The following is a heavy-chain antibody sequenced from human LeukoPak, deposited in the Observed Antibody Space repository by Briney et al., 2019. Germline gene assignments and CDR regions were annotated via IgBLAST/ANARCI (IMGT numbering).Heavy chain of an antibody. D-gene: IGHD3-10*01. CDR2: IYTSGST. J-gene: IGHJ4*02. Sequence: SETLSLTCTVSGGSISSYYWSWIRQPAGKGLEWIGRIYTSGSTNYNPSLKSRVTMSVDTSKNQFSLKLTSVTAADTAVYYCARRTRGSGAYSRFDSWGQGTLVTVSS. V-gene: IGHV4-4*07. CDR3: ARRTRGSGAYSRFDS. CDR1: GGSISSYY.